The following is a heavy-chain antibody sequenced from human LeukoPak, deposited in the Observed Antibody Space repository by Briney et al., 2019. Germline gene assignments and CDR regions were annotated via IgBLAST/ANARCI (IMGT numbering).Heavy chain of an antibody. V-gene: IGHV3-23*01. Sequence: PGGSLRLSCAASGFTFSSYAMSWVRQAPGKGLEWVSAISGSGGSTYYADSVKGRFTISRDNSKNTLYLQMNSLRAEDTAVYYCAKRFYRSSTSCSRRSFDYWGQGTLVTVSS. CDR2: ISGSGGST. CDR3: AKRFYRSSTSCSRRSFDY. CDR1: GFTFSSYA. J-gene: IGHJ4*02. D-gene: IGHD2-2*01.